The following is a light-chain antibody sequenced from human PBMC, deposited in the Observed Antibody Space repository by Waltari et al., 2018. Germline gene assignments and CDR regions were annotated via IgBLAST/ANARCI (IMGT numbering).Light chain of an antibody. V-gene: IGKV3-15*01. CDR3: QSHGYT. CDR2: GAY. J-gene: IGKJ2*01. Sequence: EIVMTQSPATLSVSPGERATLSCRASQSVSSNLAWYHQKPGQAPRLLIYGAYTMATGIPARFSGSGSGTDFTLTISSLQSEDFAVYYCQSHGYTFGQGTKLEIK. CDR1: QSVSSN.